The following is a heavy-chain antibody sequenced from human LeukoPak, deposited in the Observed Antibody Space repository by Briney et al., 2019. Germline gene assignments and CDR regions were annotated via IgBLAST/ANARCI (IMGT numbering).Heavy chain of an antibody. V-gene: IGHV4-59*08. D-gene: IGHD6-6*01. CDR2: IYYSGST. CDR1: GGSISSYY. J-gene: IGHJ6*02. Sequence: SGTLSLTCTASGGSISSYYWSWIRQPPGKGLEWIGSIYYSGSTNYNPSLRSRVTISIDTSKKQFSLKLTSVTAADTAMYYCTSSDYDSYAMDVWGQGTTVIVSS. CDR3: TSSDYDSYAMDV.